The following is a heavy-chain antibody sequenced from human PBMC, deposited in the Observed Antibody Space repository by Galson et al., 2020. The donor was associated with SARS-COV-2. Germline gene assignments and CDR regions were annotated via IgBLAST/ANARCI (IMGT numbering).Heavy chain of an antibody. CDR1: GFSFITYA. J-gene: IGHJ5*02. Sequence: GGSLRLSCTASGFSFITYAMNWVRQAPGKGLEWVSLISGTGESTYYADSVRGRFTISRDNSKNTLYLQINSLRAEDTAVYYCARGTYDGSGYYYKLPWFDPWGQGTLVTVS. V-gene: IGHV3-23*01. CDR2: ISGTGEST. D-gene: IGHD3-22*01. CDR3: ARGTYDGSGYYYKLPWFDP.